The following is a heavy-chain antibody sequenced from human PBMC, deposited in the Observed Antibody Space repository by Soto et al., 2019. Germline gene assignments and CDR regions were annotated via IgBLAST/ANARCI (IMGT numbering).Heavy chain of an antibody. Sequence: QLQLQESGPGLVKPSETLSLTCTVSGGSISSSSYYWGWIRQPPGKGLEWIGSVYESGSTYYNPCLKSRVTISVDTFKSPCALELSSVTAADPAVYYCARLRRVGADFDYWGQGTLVTVSS. D-gene: IGHD3-10*01. CDR3: ARLRRVGADFDY. CDR2: VYESGST. V-gene: IGHV4-39*01. J-gene: IGHJ4*02. CDR1: GGSISSSSYY.